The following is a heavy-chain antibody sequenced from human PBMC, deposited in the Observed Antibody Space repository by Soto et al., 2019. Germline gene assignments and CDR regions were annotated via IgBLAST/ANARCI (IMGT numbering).Heavy chain of an antibody. D-gene: IGHD5-12*01. V-gene: IGHV1-69*08. CDR1: GGTFSSYT. CDR2: IIPILGIA. CDR3: ARDNSGYDLIYYYGMDV. J-gene: IGHJ6*02. Sequence: QVQLVQSGAEVKKPGSSVKVSCKASGGTFSSYTISWVRQAPGQGLEWMGRIIPILGIANYAQKFQGRVTITADKSTSTADMELSSLRSEDTAVYYCARDNSGYDLIYYYGMDVWGQGTTVTVSS.